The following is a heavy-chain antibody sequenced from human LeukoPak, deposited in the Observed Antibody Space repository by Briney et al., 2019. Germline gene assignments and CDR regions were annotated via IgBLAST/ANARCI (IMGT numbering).Heavy chain of an antibody. V-gene: IGHV1-18*01. J-gene: IGHJ4*02. CDR2: ISAYNGNT. CDR1: GYTFTSYG. D-gene: IGHD5-24*01. CDR3: ARAGEMATIRGSYFDY. Sequence: ASVKVSCMASGYTFTSYGIIWVRQAPGQGLEWMGWISAYNGNTNYAQKLQGRVTMTRDTSTSTAYMELRSLRSDDTAVYYCARAGEMATIRGSYFDYSGQGNLVTVSS.